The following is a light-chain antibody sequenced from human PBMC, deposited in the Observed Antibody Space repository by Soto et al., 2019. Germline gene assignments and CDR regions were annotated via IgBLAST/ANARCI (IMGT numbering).Light chain of an antibody. CDR3: QQANSFPLT. CDR1: QTISSY. Sequence: DIQMTQSPSSLSASVGDRVTITCRARQTISSYLNWYQQKPGKAPKLLIYAASSLQSGVPSRFSGSGSGTDFTLTISSLQPEDFATYYCQQANSFPLTFGGGTKV. J-gene: IGKJ4*01. CDR2: AAS. V-gene: IGKV1-39*01.